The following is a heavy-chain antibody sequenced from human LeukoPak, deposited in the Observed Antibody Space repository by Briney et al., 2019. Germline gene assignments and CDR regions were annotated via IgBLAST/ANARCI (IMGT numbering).Heavy chain of an antibody. D-gene: IGHD3-10*01. V-gene: IGHV3-33*06. CDR2: IWYDGSNI. CDR1: GSMFGDYG. Sequence: PGRSLRLSCAASGSMFGDYGMHWVRQAPGKGLEWVAAIWYDGSNIFYADSVKGRFTISRDNSKNALYLQMNSLRAEDTADYYCAKEGDRGEALYYYYMDVWGNGTTVTVSS. CDR3: AKEGDRGEALYYYYMDV. J-gene: IGHJ6*03.